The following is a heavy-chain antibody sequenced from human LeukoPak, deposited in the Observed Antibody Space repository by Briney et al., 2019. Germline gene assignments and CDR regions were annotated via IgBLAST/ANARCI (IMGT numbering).Heavy chain of an antibody. Sequence: GASVKVSCKASGGTFSSYAISWVRQAPGQGLEWMGRIIPIFGTANYAQKFQGRVTITTDESTSTAYMELSSLRSEDTAVCYCARRGDSSGYYYIGSAFDIWGQGTMVTVSS. D-gene: IGHD3-22*01. CDR1: GGTFSSYA. V-gene: IGHV1-69*05. J-gene: IGHJ3*02. CDR3: ARRGDSSGYYYIGSAFDI. CDR2: IIPIFGTA.